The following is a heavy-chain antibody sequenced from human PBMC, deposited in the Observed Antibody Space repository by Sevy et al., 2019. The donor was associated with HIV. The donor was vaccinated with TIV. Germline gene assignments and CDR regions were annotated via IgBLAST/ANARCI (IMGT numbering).Heavy chain of an antibody. CDR3: TSGGLSQKTGFYVDY. V-gene: IGHV3-73*01. CDR1: GSTFSGSA. J-gene: IGHJ4*02. Sequence: GGSLRLSCAASGSTFSGSAIHWVRQPSGKGLEWVGRIRSRAKNYVTEYGAPVQGRLSISSGDSTNTTYLQMNSLKTAETAIYFCTSGGLSQKTGFYVDYWGPGTLVTVSS. CDR2: IRSRAKNYVT.